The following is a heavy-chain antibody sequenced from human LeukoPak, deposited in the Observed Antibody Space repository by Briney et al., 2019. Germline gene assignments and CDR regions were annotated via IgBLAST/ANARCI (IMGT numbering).Heavy chain of an antibody. CDR3: TKTESSLGNPFVSDY. J-gene: IGHJ4*02. V-gene: IGHV3-49*04. CDR1: GFNFGDYG. D-gene: IGHD4-23*01. Sequence: PGGSLRLSCIASGFNFGDYGVAWVRQAPGKGLDWVGFIRSKGFGGTAEYAASVKGRFTISRDDSKSIAYLQMTSLKTDDTAVYYCTKTESSLGNPFVSDYWGQGTLVSVSS. CDR2: IRSKGFGGTA.